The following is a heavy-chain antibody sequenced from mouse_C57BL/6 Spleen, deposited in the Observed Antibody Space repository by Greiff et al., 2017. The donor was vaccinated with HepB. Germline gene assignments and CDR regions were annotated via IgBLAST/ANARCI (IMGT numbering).Heavy chain of an antibody. J-gene: IGHJ1*03. D-gene: IGHD1-1*01. CDR2: IYPSDSET. CDR1: GYTFTSYW. Sequence: QVQLQQPGAELVRPGSSVKLSCKASGYTFTSYWMDWVKQRPGQGLEWIGNIYPSDSETHYNQKFKDKATLTVDRSSSTAYMQLSSLTSEDSAVYYCASEDGSSHWYFDVWGTGTTVTVSS. CDR3: ASEDGSSHWYFDV. V-gene: IGHV1-61*01.